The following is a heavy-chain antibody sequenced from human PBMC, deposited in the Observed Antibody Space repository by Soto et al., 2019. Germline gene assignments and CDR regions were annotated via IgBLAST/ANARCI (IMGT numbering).Heavy chain of an antibody. CDR1: GDSVSNSGYF. CDR2: VSFSGSK. V-gene: IGHV4-39*01. CDR3: ARGAAADS. J-gene: IGHJ1*01. D-gene: IGHD6-13*01. Sequence: ETLSLTRTVSGDSVSNSGYFWGWLRQSPGKRLEWIGSVSFSGSKYYNPSLRSRVTFSVDTSKTLISLKLRSVTAADTAVYYCARGAAADSWGQGTLVTVSS.